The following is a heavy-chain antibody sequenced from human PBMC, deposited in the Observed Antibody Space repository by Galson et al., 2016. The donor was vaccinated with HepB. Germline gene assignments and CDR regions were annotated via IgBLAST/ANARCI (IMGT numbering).Heavy chain of an antibody. J-gene: IGHJ6*03. CDR3: ETFSTMWSVYMDS. Sequence: SLRLSCAASGFTFSSYAMSWVRQAPGKGLEWVSTMGGGGGTIYYADSVKGRFSISSDNFKNTLYLQMNSLRAEDTAGEYCETFSTMWSVYMDSWGKGTTVTVS. CDR1: GFTFSSYA. D-gene: IGHD2-21*01. V-gene: IGHV3-23*01. CDR2: MGGGGGTI.